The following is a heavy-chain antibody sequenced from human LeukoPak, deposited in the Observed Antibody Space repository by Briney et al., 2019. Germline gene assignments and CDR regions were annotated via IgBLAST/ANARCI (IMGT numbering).Heavy chain of an antibody. Sequence: SETLSLTCTVSGGSISSYYWSWIRQPAGKGLEWIGRIYTSGSTNYNPSLKSRVTISVDTSKNQFSLKLSSVTAADTAVYYCARDRVGPKYYYDSSGYWNLDAFDIWDQGTMVTVSS. V-gene: IGHV4-4*07. CDR1: GGSISSYY. J-gene: IGHJ3*02. CDR3: ARDRVGPKYYYDSSGYWNLDAFDI. CDR2: IYTSGST. D-gene: IGHD3-22*01.